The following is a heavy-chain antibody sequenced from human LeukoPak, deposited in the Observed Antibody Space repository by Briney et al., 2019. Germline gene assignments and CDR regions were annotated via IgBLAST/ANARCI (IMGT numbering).Heavy chain of an antibody. CDR1: GGSFRGYY. J-gene: IGHJ4*02. CDR2: INHSGST. D-gene: IGHD6-19*01. Sequence: SETLSLTCAVYGGSFRGYYWNWIRQPPGKGLEWIGEINHSGSTNYNPSLKSRVTISVDTSKNQFSLKLSSVTAAGTGVYYCARIGESIIAVAEYWGQGTLVTVSS. CDR3: ARIGESIIAVAEY. V-gene: IGHV4-34*01.